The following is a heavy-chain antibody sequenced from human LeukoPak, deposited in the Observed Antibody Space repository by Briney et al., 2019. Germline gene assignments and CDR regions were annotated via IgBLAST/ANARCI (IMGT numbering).Heavy chain of an antibody. Sequence: ASXXVSCKASGYTFTGYYMHWVRQAPGQGGEWMGWINPNSGGTNYAQKFQGRGTITRDRYISTAYMELSRLRSDDTAVYYCARESGSYYFQHWGQGTLVTVSS. CDR1: GYTFTGYY. V-gene: IGHV1-2*02. D-gene: IGHD1-26*01. CDR2: INPNSGGT. CDR3: ARESGSYYFQH. J-gene: IGHJ1*01.